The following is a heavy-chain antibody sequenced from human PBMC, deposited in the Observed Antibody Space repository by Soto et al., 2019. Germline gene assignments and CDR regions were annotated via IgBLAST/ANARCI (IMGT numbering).Heavy chain of an antibody. CDR1: GFTFSSYW. CDR2: INQDGNED. V-gene: IGHV3-7*01. Sequence: GGSLRLSCAASGFTFSSYWMNWVRQAPGKGLEWVANINQDGNEDNLLDSVKGRFAISRDNAKNSLFLQMNSLRVDDTAVYYCARTGDGHHDFLDYWGQGALVTVSS. J-gene: IGHJ4*02. CDR3: ARTGDGHHDFLDY. D-gene: IGHD1-1*01.